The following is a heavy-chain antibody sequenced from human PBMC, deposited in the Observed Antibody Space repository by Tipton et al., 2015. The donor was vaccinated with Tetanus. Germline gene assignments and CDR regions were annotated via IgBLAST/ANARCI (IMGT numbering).Heavy chain of an antibody. D-gene: IGHD6-25*01. CDR1: GDSISSSSHY. CDR2: IYTSEST. J-gene: IGHJ6*02. CDR3: AGMQRYGMDV. V-gene: IGHV4-61*02. Sequence: TLSLTCTASGDSISSSSHYWGWIRQPPGKGLEWIGRIYTSESTNYNPSLKSRLTMSVDTSKNQFSLRLNSVTAADTAVYYCAGMQRYGMDVWGQGTTVTVSS.